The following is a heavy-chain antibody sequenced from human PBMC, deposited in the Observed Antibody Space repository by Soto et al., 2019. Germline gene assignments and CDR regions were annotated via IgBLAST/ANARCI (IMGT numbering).Heavy chain of an antibody. CDR1: GFTFDDYA. CDR3: EKGGSRGAAAPGGLDY. Sequence: EVQLVESGGGLVQPGRSLRLSCAASGFTFDDYAMHWVRQAPGKGLEWVSGISWNSGSIGYADSVKGRFTISRDNAKNSLYLQRNSLRAEDTALYYREKGGSRGAAAPGGLDYWGQGTLVTVAS. J-gene: IGHJ4*02. CDR2: ISWNSGSI. V-gene: IGHV3-9*01. D-gene: IGHD6-13*01.